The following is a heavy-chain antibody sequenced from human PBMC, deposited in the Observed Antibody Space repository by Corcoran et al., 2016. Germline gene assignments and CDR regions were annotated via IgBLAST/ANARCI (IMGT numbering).Heavy chain of an antibody. CDR1: GGSISSYY. J-gene: IGHJ6*02. Sequence: QVQLQESGPGLVKPSETLSLTCTVSGGSISSYYWSWIRQPPGKGLEWIGYIYYSGSTNYNPSLKSRVTISVETSKNQFSLKLSSVTAADTAVYYCARRPNYYYYGMDVWGQGTTVTGSS. V-gene: IGHV4-59*01. CDR3: ARRPNYYYYGMDV. CDR2: IYYSGST.